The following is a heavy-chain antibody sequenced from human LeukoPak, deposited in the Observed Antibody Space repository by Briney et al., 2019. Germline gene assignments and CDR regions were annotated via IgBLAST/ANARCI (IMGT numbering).Heavy chain of an antibody. D-gene: IGHD2-15*01. V-gene: IGHV3-7*01. Sequence: PGGSLRLSCAASGFTLSSYWMSWVRQAPGKGLEWVANIKQDGSEKYYVDSVKGRFTISRDNAKNSLYLQMNSLRAEDTAVYYCARDGAVESQSLFDYWGQGTLVTVSS. CDR1: GFTLSSYW. CDR3: ARDGAVESQSLFDY. CDR2: IKQDGSEK. J-gene: IGHJ4*02.